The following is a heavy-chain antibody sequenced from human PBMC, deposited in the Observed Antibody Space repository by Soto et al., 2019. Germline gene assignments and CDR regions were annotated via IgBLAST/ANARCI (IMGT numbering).Heavy chain of an antibody. CDR1: GGSISSYY. CDR2: IYYSGST. Sequence: PSETLSLTXTVSGGSISSYYWSWIRQPPGKGLEWIGYIYYSGSTNYNPSLKSRVTISVDTSKNQFSLKLSSVTAADTAVYYCARLKNYYDSSGYPYNWFDPWGQGTLVTVSS. CDR3: ARLKNYYDSSGYPYNWFDP. D-gene: IGHD3-22*01. V-gene: IGHV4-59*01. J-gene: IGHJ5*02.